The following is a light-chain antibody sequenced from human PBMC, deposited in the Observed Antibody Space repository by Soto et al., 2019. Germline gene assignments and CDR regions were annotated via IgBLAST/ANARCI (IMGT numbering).Light chain of an antibody. J-gene: IGLJ3*02. V-gene: IGLV1-40*01. Sequence: QSVLTQPPSVSGAPGQRVTISCTGSSSNIGTGYDVHWYQQLLGTAPKLLIYGNTNRPSGVPDRFSGSKSGTSASLAITGLQAEDEADYYCQSYDSSLSAWVFGGGTQLTVL. CDR2: GNT. CDR3: QSYDSSLSAWV. CDR1: SSNIGTGYD.